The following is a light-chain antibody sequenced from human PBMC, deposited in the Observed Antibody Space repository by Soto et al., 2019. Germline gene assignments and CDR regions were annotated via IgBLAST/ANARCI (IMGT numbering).Light chain of an antibody. CDR2: DAT. CDR1: TGPVTSGHY. J-gene: IGLJ2*01. V-gene: IGLV7-46*01. CDR3: LLAYSGAVV. Sequence: QAVVTQEPSLTVSPGGTVTLTCASSTGPVTSGHYPYWFQLKPGQAPVTLIYDATNTHSWTPSRFSGSLLGGNAALTPSGAQPEDEAVYCCLLAYSGAVVFGGGTKLTVL.